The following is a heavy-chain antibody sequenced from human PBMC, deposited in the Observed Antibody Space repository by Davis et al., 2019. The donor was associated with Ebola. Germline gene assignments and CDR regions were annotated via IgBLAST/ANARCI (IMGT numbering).Heavy chain of an antibody. CDR3: AKDQYQLPSSYFQH. J-gene: IGHJ1*01. CDR2: IIDTSTRT. Sequence: GESLKISCAASGFTFSSYWMSWVRQAPGKGLEWVSTIIDTSTRTYYIDSVKGRFTIARDNSKSTVYLQMNSLRAEDTAVYYCAKDQYQLPSSYFQHWGQGTLVTVSS. CDR1: GFTFSSYW. D-gene: IGHD2-2*01. V-gene: IGHV3-23*01.